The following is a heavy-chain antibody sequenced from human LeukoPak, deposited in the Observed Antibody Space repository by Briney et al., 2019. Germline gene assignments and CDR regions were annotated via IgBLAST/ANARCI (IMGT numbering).Heavy chain of an antibody. Sequence: GASVKVSCKASGGTFSSYAISWVRQAPGQGLEWMGGIIPIFGTANYAQKFQGRVTITADESTSTAYMELSSLRSEDTAVYYCARDPLNCGGDCYHFDYWGQGTLVTVSS. J-gene: IGHJ4*02. CDR2: IIPIFGTA. V-gene: IGHV1-69*13. CDR3: ARDPLNCGGDCYHFDY. D-gene: IGHD2-21*02. CDR1: GGTFSSYA.